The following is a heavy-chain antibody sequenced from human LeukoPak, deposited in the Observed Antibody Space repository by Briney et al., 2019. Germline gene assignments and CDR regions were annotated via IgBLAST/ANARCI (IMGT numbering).Heavy chain of an antibody. CDR2: IIPIFGTA. CDR3: ARVPTVVGNHYFDY. J-gene: IGHJ4*02. V-gene: IGHV1-69*01. Sequence: GSSVKVSCKASGGTFSSYAISWVRQAPGQGLEWMGGIIPIFGTANYAQKFQGRVTITADESTSTAYMELSSLRSEDKAVYYCARVPTVVGNHYFDYWGQGTLVTVSS. CDR1: GGTFSSYA. D-gene: IGHD4-23*01.